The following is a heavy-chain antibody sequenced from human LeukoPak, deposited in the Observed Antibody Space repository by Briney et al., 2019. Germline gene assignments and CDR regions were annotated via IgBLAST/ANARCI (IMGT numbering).Heavy chain of an antibody. Sequence: ASVKVSCKASGYTFTNYYIHWVRQAPGQGLEWMGIINPNGGSTSYAQKFQGRVTMTRDTSTSTVYMELSSLRSEDTAVYYCAREVGATDYWGQGTLVTVSS. J-gene: IGHJ4*02. CDR2: INPNGGST. V-gene: IGHV1-46*01. CDR1: GYTFTNYY. CDR3: AREVGATDY. D-gene: IGHD1-26*01.